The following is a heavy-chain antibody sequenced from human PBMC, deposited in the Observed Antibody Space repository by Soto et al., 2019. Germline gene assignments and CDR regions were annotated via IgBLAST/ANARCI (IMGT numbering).Heavy chain of an antibody. V-gene: IGHV4-4*02. CDR1: GGFFTSNNW. Sequence: PSETLSLTCAVSGGFFTSNNWWTWLRQPPGRGLGWFREIYRTGSTNYNPSLKSRVTISLDKSENSYSLKVTTLTAAETSVYYCASRDPGTSVDYWGQGTLVTVSS. J-gene: IGHJ4*02. D-gene: IGHD1-7*01. CDR3: ASRDPGTSVDY. CDR2: IYRTGST.